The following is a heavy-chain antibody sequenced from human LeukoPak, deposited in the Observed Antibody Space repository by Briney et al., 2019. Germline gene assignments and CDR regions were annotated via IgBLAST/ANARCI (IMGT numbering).Heavy chain of an antibody. CDR2: IYPGDSDT. D-gene: IGHD3-22*01. CDR3: ASLQYYYDSSGLRVPHYFDY. CDR1: GYSFTSYW. J-gene: IGHJ4*02. V-gene: IGHV5-51*01. Sequence: GESLKISCKGSGYSFTSYWIGWVRQMPGKGLEWMGIIYPGDSDTRYSPSFQGQVTISADKSISTAYLQWSSLKASDTAMYYCASLQYYYDSSGLRVPHYFDYWGQGTLVTVSS.